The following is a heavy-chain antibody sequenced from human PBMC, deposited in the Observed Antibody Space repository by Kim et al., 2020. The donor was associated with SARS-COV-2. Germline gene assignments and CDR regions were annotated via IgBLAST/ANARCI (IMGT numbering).Heavy chain of an antibody. CDR2: ISYDGSKK. J-gene: IGHJ3*02. D-gene: IGHD3-3*01. CDR3: ARVTSITIFGVVIYAVAFDI. Sequence: VAVISYDGSKKYYADSVKGRFTISRDNSENTLYLQMNSLRAEDRAVYYCARVTSITIFGVVIYAVAFDIWGQGTMVTISS. V-gene: IGHV3-30-3*01.